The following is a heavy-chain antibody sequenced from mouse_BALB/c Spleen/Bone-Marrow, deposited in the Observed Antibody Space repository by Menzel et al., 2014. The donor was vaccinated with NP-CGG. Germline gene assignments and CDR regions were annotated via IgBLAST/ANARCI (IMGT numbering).Heavy chain of an antibody. CDR1: GFTFSSFG. J-gene: IGHJ2*01. V-gene: IGHV5-17*02. CDR2: ISDGSSTI. CDR3: ARLAVGGY. Sequence: VQLKESGGGLVQPGGSRKLSCAASGFTFSSFGMHWVRQVPEKGLEWVAYISDGSSTIYYADTVKGRFTISRDNPKNTLFLQMTSLRSEDTAMYYCARLAVGGYWGQGTTLTVSS.